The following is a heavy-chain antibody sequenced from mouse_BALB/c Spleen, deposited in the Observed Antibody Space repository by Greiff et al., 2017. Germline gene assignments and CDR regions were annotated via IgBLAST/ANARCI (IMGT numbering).Heavy chain of an antibody. CDR1: GFTFTDYY. Sequence: EVQVVESGGGLVQPGGSLRLSCATSGFTFTDYYMSWVRQPPGKALEWLGFIRNKANGYTTEYSASVKGRFTISRDNSQSILYLQMNTLRAEDSATYYCARGHGNYGFAYWGQGTLVTVSA. D-gene: IGHD2-1*01. V-gene: IGHV7-3*02. J-gene: IGHJ3*01. CDR3: ARGHGNYGFAY. CDR2: IRNKANGYTT.